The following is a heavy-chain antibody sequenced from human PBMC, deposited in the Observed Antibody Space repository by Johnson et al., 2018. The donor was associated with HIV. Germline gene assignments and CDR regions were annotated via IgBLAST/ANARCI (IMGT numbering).Heavy chain of an antibody. D-gene: IGHD4-23*01. CDR1: GFTFSSYG. Sequence: QMQLVESGGGVVHPGRSLRLSCAASGFTFSSYGMHWVRQAPGKGLEWVAVISYDGSNKYYADSVKGRFTISRDNSKNTLYLQMNSLRAEDTAVYYCAKLPGGNSGFVDAFDIWGQGTMVTVSS. CDR3: AKLPGGNSGFVDAFDI. CDR2: ISYDGSNK. J-gene: IGHJ3*02. V-gene: IGHV3-30*18.